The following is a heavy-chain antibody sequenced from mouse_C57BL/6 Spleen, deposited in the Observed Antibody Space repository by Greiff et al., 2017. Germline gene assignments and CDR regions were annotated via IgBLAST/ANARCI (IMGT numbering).Heavy chain of an antibody. CDR1: GFTFSSYG. D-gene: IGHD1-3*01. CDR3: ARHGNYSGSGYAD. Sequence: EVKLMESGGDLVKPGASLKLSCAASGFTFSSYGMSWVRQTPDKRREWVATISSGGSYTYYPDSVKGRFTIAIDNAKNTLYLQMSSLKSEDTAMYDCARHGNYSGSGYADWRQGTLVSVSA. CDR2: ISSGGSYT. J-gene: IGHJ3*01. V-gene: IGHV5-6*01.